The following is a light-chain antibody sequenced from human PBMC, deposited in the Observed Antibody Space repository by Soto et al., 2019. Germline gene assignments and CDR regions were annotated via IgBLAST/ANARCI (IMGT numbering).Light chain of an antibody. Sequence: QSVLTQPPSVSAAPGQKVTISCSGSSSNIGNNYVSWYQQLPGTAPKLLIYDNNKQPSGIPDRFSGSKSGTSATLGITGLQTGDEADYYCGTWDNSLSAWVFGGGTKLTVL. CDR1: SSNIGNNY. V-gene: IGLV1-51*01. CDR3: GTWDNSLSAWV. CDR2: DNN. J-gene: IGLJ3*02.